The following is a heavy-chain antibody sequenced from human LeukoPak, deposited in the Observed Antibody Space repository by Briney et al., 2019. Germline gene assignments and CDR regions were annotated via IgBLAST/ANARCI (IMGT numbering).Heavy chain of an antibody. CDR1: GGSISSYY. J-gene: IGHJ4*02. CDR2: IFYSGTT. D-gene: IGHD5-18*01. Sequence: PSETLSLTCSVSGGSISSYYGSWIRQPPGMGLEWIGYIFYSGTTNYNPSLKSRVTISVDTSKNQFSLRLTSVTAADTAVYYCARTSIRYGYVDYWGQGTLVTVSS. CDR3: ARTSIRYGYVDY. V-gene: IGHV4-59*01.